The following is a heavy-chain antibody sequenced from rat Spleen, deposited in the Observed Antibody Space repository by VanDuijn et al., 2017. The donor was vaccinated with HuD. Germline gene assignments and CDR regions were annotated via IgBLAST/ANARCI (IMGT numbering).Heavy chain of an antibody. V-gene: IGHV2-1*01. Sequence: QVQLKESGPGLVQPSQTLSLTCTVSGFSLISYSVNWVRQPPGKGLEWMGGIWGDGSTDYNSALKSRLSISRDTSKSQIFLKMNSLQTDDTAIYFCTRSPSLMVLITAHFDYWGQGVMVTVSS. J-gene: IGHJ2*01. CDR1: GFSLISYS. D-gene: IGHD1-12*02. CDR3: TRSPSLMVLITAHFDY. CDR2: IWGDGST.